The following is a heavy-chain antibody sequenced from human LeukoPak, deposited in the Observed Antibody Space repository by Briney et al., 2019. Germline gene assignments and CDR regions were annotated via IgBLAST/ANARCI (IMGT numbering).Heavy chain of an antibody. CDR3: VRLGGVRTPNRYHTFDP. V-gene: IGHV4-61*01. CDR2: IHYSGNI. D-gene: IGHD3-3*01. Sequence: SDTLSLTCTVSGHSVSRGSYFWSWIRQPPGKGLEWVGHIHYSGNIYYNPSLKSQHNKSENTSQNQFSLKLRAVTGADTTVYCCVRLGGVRTPNRYHTFDPWGQGTLVTVSS. J-gene: IGHJ5*02. CDR1: GHSVSRGSYF.